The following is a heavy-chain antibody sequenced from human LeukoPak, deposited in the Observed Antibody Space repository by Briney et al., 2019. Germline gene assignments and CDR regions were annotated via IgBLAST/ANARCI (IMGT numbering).Heavy chain of an antibody. J-gene: IGHJ4*02. CDR3: ARGGDWNDHFKD. CDR1: GASINSYY. Sequence: SKTLSLTCTVSGASINSYYWSWIRQRPGKALEWIGNISYSESTNYNPSLKSRVTISVDTSKSQFSLRLTSVTAADTGVYYGARGGDWNDHFKDWGQGTLVTVSS. V-gene: IGHV4-59*01. D-gene: IGHD1-1*01. CDR2: ISYSEST.